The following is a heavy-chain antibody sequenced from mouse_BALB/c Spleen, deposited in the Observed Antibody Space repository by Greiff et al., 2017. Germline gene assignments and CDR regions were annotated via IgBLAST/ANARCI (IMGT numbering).Heavy chain of an antibody. Sequence: VMLVESGPGLVAPSQSLSITCTVSGFSLTSYGVHWVRQPPGKGLEWLGVIWAGGSTNYNSALMSRLSISKDNSKSQVFLKMNSLQTDDTAMYYCARDIRLGDYYAMDYWGQGTSVTVSS. CDR3: ARDIRLGDYYAMDY. D-gene: IGHD1-3*01. J-gene: IGHJ4*01. CDR1: GFSLTSYG. CDR2: IWAGGST. V-gene: IGHV2-9*02.